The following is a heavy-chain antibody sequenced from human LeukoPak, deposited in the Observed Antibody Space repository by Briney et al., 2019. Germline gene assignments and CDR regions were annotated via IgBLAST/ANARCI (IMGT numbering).Heavy chain of an antibody. Sequence: SETLSLTCTVSGGSIRSYYWNWIRQPPGKRLEWIGYIYYSGSTNYNPSLKSRVTISVDTSKNQFSLKLSSVTAADTAVYYCARGVLDYDFWSGYAIHNWFDPWGQGTLVTVSS. D-gene: IGHD3-3*01. CDR3: ARGVLDYDFWSGYAIHNWFDP. CDR1: GGSIRSYY. V-gene: IGHV4-59*01. CDR2: IYYSGST. J-gene: IGHJ5*02.